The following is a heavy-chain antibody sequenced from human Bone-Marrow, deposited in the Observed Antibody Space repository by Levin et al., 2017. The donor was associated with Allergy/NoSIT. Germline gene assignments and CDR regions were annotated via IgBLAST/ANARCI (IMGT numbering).Heavy chain of an antibody. CDR2: IRVSGGST. V-gene: IGHV3-23*01. CDR3: ASYYYDSSGYLYYFEY. Sequence: GGSLRLSCAASGFTFSSYAMSWVRQAPGKGLEWVSAIRVSGGSTHYADSVKGRFTISRDNSKNTLYLQMNSLRAEDTAVYYCASYYYDSSGYLYYFEYWGRGALVTVSS. J-gene: IGHJ4*02. CDR1: GFTFSSYA. D-gene: IGHD3-22*01.